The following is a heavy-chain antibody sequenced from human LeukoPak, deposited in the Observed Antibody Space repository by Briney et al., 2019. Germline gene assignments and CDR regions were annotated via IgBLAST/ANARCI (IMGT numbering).Heavy chain of an antibody. D-gene: IGHD1-14*01. CDR2: IDPNNGDT. V-gene: IGHV1-2*02. CDR1: AYTFTGYY. CDR3: ARRSRNGLDAFDI. Sequence: ASVKVSCKASAYTFTGYYLHWVRQVPGQGLQWMGWIDPNNGDTDYAQKFQGRVTMTRDRPISTAYMELGRLTSDDTAVYYCARRSRNGLDAFDIWGQGTMVTVSS. J-gene: IGHJ3*02.